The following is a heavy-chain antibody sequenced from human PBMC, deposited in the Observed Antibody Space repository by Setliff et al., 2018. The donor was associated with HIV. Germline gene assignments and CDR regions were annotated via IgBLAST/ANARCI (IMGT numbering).Heavy chain of an antibody. D-gene: IGHD2-2*01. CDR1: GGSISTYY. CDR2: IYYSGST. J-gene: IGHJ6*03. CDR3: ARVVRQVPASYYYYYYMDV. V-gene: IGHV4-59*01. Sequence: SETLSLTCSVSGGSISTYYWSWIRQPPGQGLEWIGYIYYSGSTNYNPSLKSRVTISVNKSKNQFSLKLRSVTAADTAVYYCARVVRQVPASYYYYYYMDVWGKGTTVTDSS.